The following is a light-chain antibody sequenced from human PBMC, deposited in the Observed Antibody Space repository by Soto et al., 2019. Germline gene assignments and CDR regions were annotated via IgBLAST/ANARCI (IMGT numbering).Light chain of an antibody. CDR2: GAS. J-gene: IGKJ4*01. CDR3: QQTNLNPRP. CDR1: QSISTY. Sequence: DIQMTQSPSSLSASVGDRVTITCRASQSISTYLNWYQQKPGKAPRLLIFGASNLQSGVSSRFSGSGSGTDFILTISSLKPDDFATYCCQQTNLNPRPFCGGTKVEVK. V-gene: IGKV1-39*01.